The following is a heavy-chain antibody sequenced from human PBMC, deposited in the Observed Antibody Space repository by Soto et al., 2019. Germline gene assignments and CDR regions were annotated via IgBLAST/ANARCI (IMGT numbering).Heavy chain of an antibody. CDR2: IYTSGST. J-gene: IGHJ5*02. D-gene: IGHD3-3*01. V-gene: IGHV4-4*07. Sequence: NPSETLSLTCTVSGGSISSYYWSWIRQPAGKGLEWIGRIYTSGSTNYNPSLKSRVTMSVDTSKNQFSLKLSSVTAADTAVYYCAREVTIFGVVPRWFDPWGQGTLVTVS. CDR3: AREVTIFGVVPRWFDP. CDR1: GGSISSYY.